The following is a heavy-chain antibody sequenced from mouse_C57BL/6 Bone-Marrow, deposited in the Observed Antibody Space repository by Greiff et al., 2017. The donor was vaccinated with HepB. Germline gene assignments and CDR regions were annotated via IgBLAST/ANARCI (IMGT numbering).Heavy chain of an antibody. J-gene: IGHJ1*03. CDR1: GFTFSSYA. D-gene: IGHD1-1*01. Sequence: DVKVEESGGGLVKPGGSLKLSCAASGFTFSSYAMSWVRPTPEKRLEWVATISDGGSYTYYPDNVKGRFTISRDNAKNNLYLQMSHLKSEDTAMYYCARDPYYYGLHWYFDVWGTGTTVTVAS. CDR3: ARDPYYYGLHWYFDV. V-gene: IGHV5-4*01. CDR2: ISDGGSYT.